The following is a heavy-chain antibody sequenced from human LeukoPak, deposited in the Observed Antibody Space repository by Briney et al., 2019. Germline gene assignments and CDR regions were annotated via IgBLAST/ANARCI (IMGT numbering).Heavy chain of an antibody. J-gene: IGHJ4*02. D-gene: IGHD5-18*01. CDR1: GGSISSSNW. Sequence: PSETLSLTCAVSGGSISSSNWWSWVRQPPGKGLEWIGEIYHSGSTNYNPSLKSRVTISVDTSKNQFSLKLSSVTAADTAVYYCARVGYSYGSGHYWGQGTLVTVSS. CDR3: ARVGYSYGSGHY. V-gene: IGHV4-4*02. CDR2: IYHSGST.